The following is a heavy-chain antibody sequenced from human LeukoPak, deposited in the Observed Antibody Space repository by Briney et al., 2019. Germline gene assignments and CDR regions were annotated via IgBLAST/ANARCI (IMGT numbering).Heavy chain of an antibody. Sequence: APVKVSCKASGYTFSGYYMHWVRQAPGQGLEWMGWINPNSGGTNYAQKFQGRVTMTRDTSISTAYMELSRLRSDDTAVYYCAIIDWGPENYFDYWGQETLVTVSS. V-gene: IGHV1-2*02. CDR2: INPNSGGT. J-gene: IGHJ4*02. D-gene: IGHD7-27*01. CDR1: GYTFSGYY. CDR3: AIIDWGPENYFDY.